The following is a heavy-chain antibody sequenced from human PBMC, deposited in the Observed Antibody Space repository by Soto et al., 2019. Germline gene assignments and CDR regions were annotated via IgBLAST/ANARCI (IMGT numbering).Heavy chain of an antibody. V-gene: IGHV3-66*01. CDR1: GFTVSSNY. Sequence: GGSLRLSCAASGFTVSSNYMSWVRQAPGKGLEWVSVIYSGGSTYYADSVKGRFTISRDNSKNTLYLQMNSLRAEDTAVYYCGRDRVGPTPYYMDVWGKGTTVTVS. CDR2: IYSGGST. CDR3: GRDRVGPTPYYMDV. D-gene: IGHD1-26*01. J-gene: IGHJ6*03.